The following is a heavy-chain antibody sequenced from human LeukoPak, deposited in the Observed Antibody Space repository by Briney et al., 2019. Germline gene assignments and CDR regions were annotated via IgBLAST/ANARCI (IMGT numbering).Heavy chain of an antibody. CDR1: GGSISSGGYS. CDR3: ARDRSGLFDY. J-gene: IGHJ4*02. Sequence: SQTLSLTCAVPGGSISSGGYSWSWIRQPPGKGLEWIGYIYHSGSTYYNPSLKSRVTISVDRSKNQFSLKLSSVTAADTAVYYCARDRSGLFDYWGQGTLVTVSS. V-gene: IGHV4-30-2*01. CDR2: IYHSGST. D-gene: IGHD3/OR15-3a*01.